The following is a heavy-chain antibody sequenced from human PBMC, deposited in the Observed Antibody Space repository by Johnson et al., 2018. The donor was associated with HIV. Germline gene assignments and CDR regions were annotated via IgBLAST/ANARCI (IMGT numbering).Heavy chain of an antibody. J-gene: IGHJ3*02. D-gene: IGHD5-12*01. V-gene: IGHV3-30*03. CDR3: AGTYSGYEESAFDI. CDR1: GFTFDDYG. Sequence: QVQLVESGGGVVRPGGSLRLSCAASGFTFDDYGMSWVRQTPGKGLEWVAVISYDGSNKYYADSVKGRFTISRDNSKNTLYLQMNSLRAEDTAVYYCAGTYSGYEESAFDIWGQGTMVTVSS. CDR2: ISYDGSNK.